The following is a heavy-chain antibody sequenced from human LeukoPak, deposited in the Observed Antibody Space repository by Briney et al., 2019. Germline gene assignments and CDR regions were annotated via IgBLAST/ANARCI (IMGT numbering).Heavy chain of an antibody. CDR2: ISWNSGSI. CDR3: AKDMRGRRPSYYFDY. J-gene: IGHJ4*02. V-gene: IGHV3-9*01. D-gene: IGHD2-15*01. CDR1: GFTFDDYA. Sequence: GGSLRLSCAASGFTFDDYAMHWVRQAPGKGLEWVLGISWNSGSIGYADSVKGRFTISRDNAKNSLYLQMNSLRAEDTALYYCAKDMRGRRPSYYFDYWGQGTLVTVSS.